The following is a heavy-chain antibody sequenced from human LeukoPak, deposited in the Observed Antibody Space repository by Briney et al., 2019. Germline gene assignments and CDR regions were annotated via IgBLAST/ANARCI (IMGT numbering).Heavy chain of an antibody. J-gene: IGHJ4*02. D-gene: IGHD6-19*01. V-gene: IGHV4-39*07. CDR3: AGERGGEYSGGWYKRNYFDN. CDR1: GDSFSSVTDY. Sequence: SETLSLTCTVSGDSFSSVTDYWAWIRQPPGKGLEWIASGDYSGGTYYNPSLESRVAISADMSKNQFSLKLTSVTGADTAVYYCAGERGGEYSGGWYKRNYFDNWGQGIRVTVSS. CDR2: GDYSGGT.